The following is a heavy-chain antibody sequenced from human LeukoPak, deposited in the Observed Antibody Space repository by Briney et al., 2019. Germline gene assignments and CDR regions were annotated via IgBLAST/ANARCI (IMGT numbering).Heavy chain of an antibody. J-gene: IGHJ5*02. CDR1: GYTFTGYY. V-gene: IGHV1-8*02. D-gene: IGHD2-21*01. CDR3: ARGRFPLYCGGDCYRAGWFDP. CDR2: MNPNSGNT. Sequence: ASVKVSCKASGYTFTGYYMHWVRQAPGQGLEWMGWMNPNSGNTGYAQKFQGRVTMTRNTSISTAYMELSSLRSEDTAVYYCARGRFPLYCGGDCYRAGWFDPWGQGTLVTVSS.